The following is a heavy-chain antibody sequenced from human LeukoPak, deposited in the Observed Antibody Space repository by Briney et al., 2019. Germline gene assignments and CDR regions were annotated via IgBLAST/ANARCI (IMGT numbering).Heavy chain of an antibody. V-gene: IGHV1-69*04. Sequence: SVKVSCKASGGTFSSYAISWVRQAPGQGLEWMGRIIPILGIANYAQKFQGRVTITADKSTSTAYMELSSQRSEDTAVYYCARVVPQDVYNLPYYYYGMDVWGQGTTVTVSS. CDR1: GGTFSSYA. J-gene: IGHJ6*02. CDR3: ARVVPQDVYNLPYYYYGMDV. D-gene: IGHD5-24*01. CDR2: IIPILGIA.